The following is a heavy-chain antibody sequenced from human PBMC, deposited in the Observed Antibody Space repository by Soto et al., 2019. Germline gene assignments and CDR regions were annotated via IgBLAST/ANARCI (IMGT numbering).Heavy chain of an antibody. D-gene: IGHD3-3*01. V-gene: IGHV3-48*01. CDR3: ARAAGAYDFWSGYYSPDWFDP. CDR1: GFTFSSYS. J-gene: IGHJ5*02. CDR2: ISSSSSTI. Sequence: GGSLRLSCAASGFTFSSYSMNWVRQAPWKGLEWVSYISSSSSTIYYADSVKGRFTISRDNAKNSLYLQMNSLRAEDTAVYYCARAAGAYDFWSGYYSPDWFDPWGQGTLVTVSS.